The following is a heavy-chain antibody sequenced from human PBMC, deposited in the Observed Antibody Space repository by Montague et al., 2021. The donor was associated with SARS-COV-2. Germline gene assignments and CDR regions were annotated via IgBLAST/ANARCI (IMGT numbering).Heavy chain of an antibody. CDR2: ISHSGGT. J-gene: IGHJ6*02. Sequence: SETLSLTCAVYGGSLSGYYRSWIRQPPGEGLEWIAEISHSGGTSYNPSLKSRVTISVDTSKNQFSLKLSSATAADTAVYYCARVPYRLLFVPRYYGMDVWGQGTTVTVSS. CDR1: GGSLSGYY. V-gene: IGHV4-34*01. D-gene: IGHD2-2*01. CDR3: ARVPYRLLFVPRYYGMDV.